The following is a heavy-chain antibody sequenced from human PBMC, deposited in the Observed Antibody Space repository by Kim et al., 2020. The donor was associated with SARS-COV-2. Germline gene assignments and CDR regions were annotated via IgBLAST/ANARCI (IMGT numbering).Heavy chain of an antibody. CDR3: ARAPCSSSSCYNSYYAMDG. CDR2: IYPDDSDT. Sequence: GESLKISCKGSGYSFISSWIGWVRQMPGKGLEWMGIIYPDDSDTTYSPSFQGQVTISADKSISTAYLQWSSLKASDTDIYYCARAPCSSSSCYNSYYAMDGWGQRATVTVSS. D-gene: IGHD2-2*02. CDR1: GYSFISSW. J-gene: IGHJ6*01. V-gene: IGHV5-51*01.